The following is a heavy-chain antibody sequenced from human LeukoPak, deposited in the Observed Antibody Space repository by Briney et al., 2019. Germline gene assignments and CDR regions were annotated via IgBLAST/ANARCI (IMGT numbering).Heavy chain of an antibody. D-gene: IGHD3-10*01. CDR1: GFTFSSYS. V-gene: IGHV3-21*01. CDR2: ISSSSSYI. Sequence: GGSLRLSCAASGFTFSSYSMNWVRQAPGKGLEWVSSISSSSSYIYYADSVKGRFTISRDNAKNSLYLQMNSLRVGDTAVYYCARARYGSGSWYLDSWGQGTLVTVSS. CDR3: ARARYGSGSWYLDS. J-gene: IGHJ4*02.